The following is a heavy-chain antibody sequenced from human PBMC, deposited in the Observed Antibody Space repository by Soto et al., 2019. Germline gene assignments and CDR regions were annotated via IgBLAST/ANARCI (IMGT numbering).Heavy chain of an antibody. D-gene: IGHD3-3*01. J-gene: IGHJ6*02. CDR3: AVANFWSGYYGYYYYYGMDV. Sequence: ASVKVSCKASGYTFTSYAMHWVRQAPGQRLEWMGWINAGNGNTKYSQKFQGRVTITRDTSASTAYMELSSLRSEDTAVYYCAVANFWSGYYGYYYYYGMDVWSQGTTVTVSS. CDR1: GYTFTSYA. CDR2: INAGNGNT. V-gene: IGHV1-3*01.